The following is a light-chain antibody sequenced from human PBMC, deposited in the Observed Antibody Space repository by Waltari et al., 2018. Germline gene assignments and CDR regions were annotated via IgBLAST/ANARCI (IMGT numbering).Light chain of an antibody. Sequence: QSVLTQPPSASGTPGQRVSISCSGSTSNIGSNAVSWYQHLPGAAPSLLIYNTNQRPSAGPGRFSGSKSGTSASLAISGLQSEDECDYYCAAWDDNLNGPVFGGGTKLTVL. J-gene: IGLJ2*01. CDR3: AAWDDNLNGPV. CDR2: NTN. CDR1: TSNIGSNA. V-gene: IGLV1-44*01.